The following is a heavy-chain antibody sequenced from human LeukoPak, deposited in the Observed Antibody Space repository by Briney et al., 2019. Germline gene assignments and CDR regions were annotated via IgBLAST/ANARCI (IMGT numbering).Heavy chain of an antibody. Sequence: PGGSLRLSCAASGFTFSDYYMSWIRQAPGKGLEWVAVISYDGSNKYYADSVKGRFTISRDNSKNTLYLQMNILRAEDTAVYYCARDRAPGRFLEWLQDYWGQGTLVTVPS. V-gene: IGHV3-30-3*01. CDR3: ARDRAPGRFLEWLQDY. D-gene: IGHD3-3*01. CDR2: ISYDGSNK. J-gene: IGHJ4*02. CDR1: GFTFSDYY.